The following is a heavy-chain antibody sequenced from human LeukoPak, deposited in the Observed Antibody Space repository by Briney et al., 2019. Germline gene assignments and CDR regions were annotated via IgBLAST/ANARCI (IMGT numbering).Heavy chain of an antibody. V-gene: IGHV4-39*07. CDR3: ARGDCEYNSGWYQCWFDP. J-gene: IGHJ5*02. CDR1: GGSISSTSYC. CDR2: ITHSGST. Sequence: RPSETLSLTCTVSGGSISSTSYCGGWIRQPPGKGLEWIGEITHSGSTNYNPSLKSRVTISVDTSNNQFSLKLSSVTAADTAVYYCARGDCEYNSGWYQCWFDPWGQGTLVTVSS. D-gene: IGHD6-19*01.